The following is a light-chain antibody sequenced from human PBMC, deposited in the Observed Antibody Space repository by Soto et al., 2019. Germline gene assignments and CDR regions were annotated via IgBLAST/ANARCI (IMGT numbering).Light chain of an antibody. V-gene: IGKV3-20*01. J-gene: IGKJ2*01. CDR2: GAS. Sequence: EIVLTQSPGTLSLSPGERATLSCRASQSVSSSYVAWYQQKPGQAPRLLIYGASSRATGIPDRFSGSGSGTDFTLTISRLEPEDFVIYYCQQYDSSLYTFGQGTNLEIK. CDR3: QQYDSSLYT. CDR1: QSVSSSY.